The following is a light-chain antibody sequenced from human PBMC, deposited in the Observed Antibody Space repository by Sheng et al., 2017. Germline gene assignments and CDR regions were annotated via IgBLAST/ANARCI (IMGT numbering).Light chain of an antibody. V-gene: IGKV3-11*01. Sequence: EIVLTQSPATLSLSPGERATLSCRASQSVSSYLAWYQQKPGQAPRLLIHDASYRAAGVPARFSGSGSGTDFTLTINSLEPEDFAVYYCQHRDNWPITFGGGTKVEIK. CDR1: QSVSSY. CDR3: QHRDNWPIT. CDR2: DAS. J-gene: IGKJ4*01.